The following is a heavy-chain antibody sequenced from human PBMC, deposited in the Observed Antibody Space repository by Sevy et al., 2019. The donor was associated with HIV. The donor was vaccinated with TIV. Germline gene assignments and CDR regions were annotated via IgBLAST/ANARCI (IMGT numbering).Heavy chain of an antibody. D-gene: IGHD3-10*02. CDR1: GFTFSSYA. CDR3: ASVPYYYGMDV. Sequence: GESLKISCAASGFTFSSYAMSWVRQAPGKGLEWVSAISGSGGSTYYADSVKGRFTISRDNSKNTLYLQMNSLRAEDTAVYYGASVPYYYGMDVWGQGTTVTVSS. V-gene: IGHV3-23*01. CDR2: ISGSGGST. J-gene: IGHJ6*02.